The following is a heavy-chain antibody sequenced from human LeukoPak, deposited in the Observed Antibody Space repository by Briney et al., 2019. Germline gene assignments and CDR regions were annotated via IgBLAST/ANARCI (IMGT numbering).Heavy chain of an antibody. J-gene: IGHJ6*03. CDR1: GYTFTGYY. CDR2: INPNSGGT. D-gene: IGHD6-19*01. V-gene: IGHV1-2*02. CDR3: ASPLLQWRIDPYYMDV. Sequence: GASVKVSCKASGYTFTGYYMHWVRQAPGQGLEWMGWINPNSGGTNYAQKFQGRVTMTRDTSISTAYMEPSRLRSDDTAVYYCASPLLQWRIDPYYMDVWGKGTTVTVSS.